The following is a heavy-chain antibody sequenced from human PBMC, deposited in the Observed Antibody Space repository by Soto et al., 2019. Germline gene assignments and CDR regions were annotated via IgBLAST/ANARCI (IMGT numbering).Heavy chain of an antibody. CDR2: IYYSGST. CDR1: GGSISSGDYY. J-gene: IGHJ4*02. CDR3: AREFVGNYAFFFDY. D-gene: IGHD4-4*01. V-gene: IGHV4-30-4*01. Sequence: SETLSLTCTVAGGSISSGDYYWSWIRQPPGKGLEWIGYIYYSGSTYYNPSLKSRVTISVDTSKNQFSLKLSSVTAADTAVYYCAREFVGNYAFFFDYWGQGTLVTVSS.